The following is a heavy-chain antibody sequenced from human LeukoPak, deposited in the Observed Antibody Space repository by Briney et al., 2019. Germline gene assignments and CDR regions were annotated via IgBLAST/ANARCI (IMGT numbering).Heavy chain of an antibody. D-gene: IGHD6-13*01. CDR2: IYHSGST. J-gene: IGHJ4*02. CDR1: GYSISSGYY. CDR3: ARGSFGIAAAGTQYFDY. Sequence: SETLSLTCAVSGYSISSGYYWGWIRQPPGKGLEWTGSIYHSGSTYYNPSLKSRVTISVDTSKNQFSLKLSSVTAADTAVYYCARGSFGIAAAGTQYFDYWGQGTLVTVSS. V-gene: IGHV4-38-2*01.